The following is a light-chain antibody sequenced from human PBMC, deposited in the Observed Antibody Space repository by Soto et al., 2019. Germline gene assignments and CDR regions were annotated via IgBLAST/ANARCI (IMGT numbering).Light chain of an antibody. J-gene: IGKJ4*01. CDR2: TGS. CDR3: LPLT. V-gene: IGKV1-12*01. CDR1: QGISSW. Sequence: DIQMTQSPSSVSASVGDRVSITCRASQGISSWLAWYQQKPGRAPKLLIYTGSSLQSGVPSRFSGSGSGTDFTLTISSLQPEDVGTYYCLPLTFGGGTKVEIK.